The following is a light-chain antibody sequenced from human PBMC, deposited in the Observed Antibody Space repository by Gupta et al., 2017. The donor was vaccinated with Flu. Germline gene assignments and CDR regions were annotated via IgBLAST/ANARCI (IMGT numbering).Light chain of an antibody. V-gene: IGKV1-33*01. CDR1: QDISNY. CDR3: HQYDNLPRYT. J-gene: IGKJ2*01. CDR2: DAS. Sequence: SVGDRVTITCQASQDISNYLNWYQQKPGKAPKLLIYDASNLETGVPSRFSGSGSGTDFTFTISSLQPEDIATYYCHQYDNLPRYTFGQGT.